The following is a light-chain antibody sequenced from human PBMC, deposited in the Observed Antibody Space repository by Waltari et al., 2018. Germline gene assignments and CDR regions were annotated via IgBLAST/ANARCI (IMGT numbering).Light chain of an antibody. CDR2: LAS. J-gene: IGKJ2*01. Sequence: DIQMTQSPSSLSASVGDRVTITCRASQSISSYLNWYQQKPGKAPKVLIYLASNLEGGVPSRFSGSGSGTEFTLTISSLQPDDAATYYCQQYSRFSYTFGQGTKVEIK. CDR1: QSISSY. V-gene: IGKV1-5*03. CDR3: QQYSRFSYT.